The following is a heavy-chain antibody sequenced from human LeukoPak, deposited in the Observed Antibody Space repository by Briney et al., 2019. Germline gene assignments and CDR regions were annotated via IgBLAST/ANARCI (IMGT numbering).Heavy chain of an antibody. CDR2: INGDGSST. CDR1: GFTFSSYW. Sequence: PGGSLRLSCAASGFTFSSYWMHWVRQAPGKGLVWVSCINGDGSSTGYADSVKGRFTVSRDNAKNTLYLQMSNLRAEDTAVYFCARGGGLDVWGQGATVTVSS. D-gene: IGHD3-16*01. V-gene: IGHV3-74*01. CDR3: ARGGGLDV. J-gene: IGHJ6*02.